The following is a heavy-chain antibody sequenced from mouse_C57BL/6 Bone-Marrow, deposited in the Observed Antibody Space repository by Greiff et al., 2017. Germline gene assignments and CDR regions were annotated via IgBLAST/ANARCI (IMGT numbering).Heavy chain of an antibody. V-gene: IGHV1-69*01. CDR1: GYTFTSYW. J-gene: IGHJ2*01. CDR3: AREVSSGYYFDY. D-gene: IGHD3-2*02. CDR2: IDPSDSYT. Sequence: QVQLQQPGAELVMPGASVKLSCKASGYTFTSYWMHWVKQRPGQGLEWIGEIDPSDSYTNYNQKFKGKSTLTVDKSSSTAYMQISSLTSEDSAVYYCAREVSSGYYFDYWCQGTTLTVSS.